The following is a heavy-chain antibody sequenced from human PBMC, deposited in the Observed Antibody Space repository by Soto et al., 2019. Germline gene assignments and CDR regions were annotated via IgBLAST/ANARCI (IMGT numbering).Heavy chain of an antibody. CDR2: SYYSGST. CDR3: ARPKMYYYYYMDV. CDR1: GGSISRYY. V-gene: IGHV4-59*08. Sequence: QVQLQESGPGLVKPSETLSLTCTVSGGSISRYYWSWIRQPPVKGLEWIGYSYYSGSTNYNPSTKSRLNISADTSKNQFSLTLSSVTAAGTAVYYCARPKMYYYYYMDVWGKGTTVTVSS. J-gene: IGHJ6*03.